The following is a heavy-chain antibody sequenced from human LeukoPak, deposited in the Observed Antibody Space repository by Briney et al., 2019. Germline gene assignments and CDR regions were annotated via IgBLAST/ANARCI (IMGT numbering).Heavy chain of an antibody. Sequence: ASVKVSCRASGYTFTGYYMHWVRQAPGQGLEWMGWINPNSGGTNYAQKFQGRVTMTRDTSISTAYMELSRLRSDDTAVYYCARGFVWFGESYSWFDPWGQGTLVTVSS. J-gene: IGHJ5*02. CDR2: INPNSGGT. D-gene: IGHD3-10*01. CDR3: ARGFVWFGESYSWFDP. V-gene: IGHV1-2*02. CDR1: GYTFTGYY.